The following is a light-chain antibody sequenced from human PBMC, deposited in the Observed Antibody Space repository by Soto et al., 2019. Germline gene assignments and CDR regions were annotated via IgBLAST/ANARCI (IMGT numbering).Light chain of an antibody. CDR3: QQYGTSPWT. Sequence: EIVLTQSPGTLSLFPGERATLSCRATQSVSSNYLAWYQQKPGQAPRLLIYIASSRATGIPDRFSGSGSGTDFTLTISRLEPEDFAVYYCQQYGTSPWTFGQGTKVXI. J-gene: IGKJ1*01. CDR2: IAS. CDR1: QSVSSNY. V-gene: IGKV3-20*01.